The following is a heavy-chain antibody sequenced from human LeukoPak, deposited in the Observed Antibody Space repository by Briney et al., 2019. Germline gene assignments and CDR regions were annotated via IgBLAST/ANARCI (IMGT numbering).Heavy chain of an antibody. D-gene: IGHD3-22*01. J-gene: IGHJ4*02. CDR2: IIPIFGTA. CDR3: ARDRGYYYDSSGYYYPFDY. Sequence: ASVKVSCKASGGTFSSYAISWVRQAPGQGLEWMGGIIPIFGTANYAQKFRGRVTITTDESTSTAYMELSSLRSEDTAVYYCARDRGYYYDSSGYYYPFDYWGQGALLTVSS. V-gene: IGHV1-69*05. CDR1: GGTFSSYA.